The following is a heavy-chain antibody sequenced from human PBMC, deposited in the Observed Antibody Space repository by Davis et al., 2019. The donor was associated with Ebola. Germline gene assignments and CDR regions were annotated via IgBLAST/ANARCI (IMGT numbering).Heavy chain of an antibody. V-gene: IGHV1-24*01. Sequence: ASVKVSCKVSGYTLTELSMHWVRQAPGKGLEWMGGFDPEDGETIYAQKFQGRVTMTEDTSTDTAYMELSSLRSEDTAVYYCATDQAYCSSTSCLVYWGQGTLVTVSS. CDR2: FDPEDGET. J-gene: IGHJ4*02. CDR3: ATDQAYCSSTSCLVY. D-gene: IGHD2-2*01. CDR1: GYTLTELS.